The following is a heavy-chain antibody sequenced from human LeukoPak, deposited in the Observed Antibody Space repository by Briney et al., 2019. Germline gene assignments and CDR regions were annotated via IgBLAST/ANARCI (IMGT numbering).Heavy chain of an antibody. CDR1: GGSISSFY. J-gene: IGHJ5*02. Sequence: SETLSLTCTVSGGSISSFYWSWIRQPPGKGLEWIGYIYYSGSTNYNPSLKSRVTISVDTSKNQFSLKLSSVTAADTAVYYCARHGTSGTNLNWFDPWGQGPLVSVSS. CDR3: ARHGTSGTNLNWFDP. CDR2: IYYSGST. D-gene: IGHD1-1*01. V-gene: IGHV4-59*01.